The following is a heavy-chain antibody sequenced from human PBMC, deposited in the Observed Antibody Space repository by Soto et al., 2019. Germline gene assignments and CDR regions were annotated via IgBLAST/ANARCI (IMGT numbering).Heavy chain of an antibody. CDR1: GGSISSYY. CDR3: ARVGGYSGYDLLDY. J-gene: IGHJ4*02. CDR2: IYYSGST. D-gene: IGHD5-12*01. V-gene: IGHV4-59*01. Sequence: SDTLSLTCSVSGGSISSYYWSWIRQPPGKGLEWIGYIYYSGSTNYNPSLKSRVTISVDTSKNQFSLKLSSVTAADTAVYYCARVGGYSGYDLLDYWGQGTLVTVSS.